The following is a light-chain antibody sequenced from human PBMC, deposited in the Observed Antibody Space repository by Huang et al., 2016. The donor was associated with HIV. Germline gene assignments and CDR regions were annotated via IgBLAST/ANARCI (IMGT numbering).Light chain of an antibody. CDR1: QSLVDTDGYTY. CDR3: MQGTHWPYT. V-gene: IGKV2-30*01. CDR2: RGS. Sequence: VVLTQSPLSLPVTLGQPASISCRSGQSLVDTDGYTYLNWFHQRQGQSPRRLIYRGSRRDSGVPDRFSGSGSGTDFTRKISRVEAEDVGVYYCMQGTHWPYTCGQGTKVEIK. J-gene: IGKJ2*01.